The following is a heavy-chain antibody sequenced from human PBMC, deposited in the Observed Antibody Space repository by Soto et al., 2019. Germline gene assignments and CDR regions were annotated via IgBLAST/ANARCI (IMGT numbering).Heavy chain of an antibody. V-gene: IGHV1-69*01. J-gene: IGHJ6*02. Sequence: QVQLVQSGAEVKKPGSSVKVSCKASGGTFSSYAISWVRQAPGQGLEWMGGIIPIFGTANYAQKFQGRVTITADESTSTAYMELSSLRSEDTAVYYCASCNYYYDSSGYFFECGMDVWGQGTTVTVSS. CDR2: IIPIFGTA. CDR1: GGTFSSYA. D-gene: IGHD3-22*01. CDR3: ASCNYYYDSSGYFFECGMDV.